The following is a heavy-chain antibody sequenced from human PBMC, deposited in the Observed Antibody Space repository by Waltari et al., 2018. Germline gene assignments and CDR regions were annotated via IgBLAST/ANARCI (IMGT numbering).Heavy chain of an antibody. CDR2: IYYRGST. Sequence: QVQLQESGPGLVKPSETLSLTCTVSGGSISSYYWSWIRQPPGKGLEWIGYIYYRGSTNYNPSLKSRVTISVDTSKNLFSLKLSAVTAADTAVYYCARDATRIVGATTSYYYYGMDVWGQGTTVTVSS. V-gene: IGHV4-59*01. J-gene: IGHJ6*02. CDR3: ARDATRIVGATTSYYYYGMDV. D-gene: IGHD1-26*01. CDR1: GGSISSYY.